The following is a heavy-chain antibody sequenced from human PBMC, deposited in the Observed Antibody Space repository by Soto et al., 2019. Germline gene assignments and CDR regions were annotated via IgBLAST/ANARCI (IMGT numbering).Heavy chain of an antibody. CDR3: ARRDCSGGSCWFDP. CDR2: VYYSGNT. J-gene: IGHJ5*02. Sequence: PSETLSLTCTVSGGSISPYYWSWIRQPPGKGLEWIGCVYYSGNTYYNPSLKSRVTIPVDTSKNQFSLKLSSVTAADTAVYYCARRDCSGGSCWFDPWGQGTLVTVSS. CDR1: GGSISPYY. D-gene: IGHD2-15*01. V-gene: IGHV4-59*08.